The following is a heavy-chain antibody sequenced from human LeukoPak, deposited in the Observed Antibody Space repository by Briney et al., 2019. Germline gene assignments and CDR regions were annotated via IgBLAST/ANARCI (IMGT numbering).Heavy chain of an antibody. CDR1: GGSFSGYY. V-gene: IGHV4-34*01. Sequence: SETLSLTCAVYGGSFSGYYWSWIRQPPGKGLEWIGEINHRGSTNYNPSLKRRVTISVDTSKNQFSLKLSSVTAADTAVYYCARSHGSHNWFDPWGQGTLVTVSS. CDR3: ARSHGSHNWFDP. D-gene: IGHD3-10*01. J-gene: IGHJ5*02. CDR2: INHRGST.